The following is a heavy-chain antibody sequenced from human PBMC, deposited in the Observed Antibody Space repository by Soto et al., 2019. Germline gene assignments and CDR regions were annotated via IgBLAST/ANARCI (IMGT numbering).Heavy chain of an antibody. Sequence: SVKVSCKASGGTFSSYASSWVRQAPGQGLEWMGGLIPIFGTANYAQKFQDRVTITADESTSTAYMELSSLRSEDTAVYYCARFRIAVAGTLDYRGQGTLVTVSS. J-gene: IGHJ4*02. D-gene: IGHD6-19*01. CDR2: LIPIFGTA. CDR3: ARFRIAVAGTLDY. CDR1: GGTFSSYA. V-gene: IGHV1-69*13.